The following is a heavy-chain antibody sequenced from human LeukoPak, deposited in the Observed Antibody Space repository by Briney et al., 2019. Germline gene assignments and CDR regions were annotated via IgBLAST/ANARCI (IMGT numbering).Heavy chain of an antibody. Sequence: PRGSLRLSCAASGFTFDDYAMHWVRQAPGKGLEWVSLISWDGGSTYYADSVKGRFTISRDNSKNSLYLQMNSLRAEDTALYYCAKEATVYYYGSGSYYNVPNRVAIYYMDVWGKGTTVTVSS. CDR1: GFTFDDYA. CDR2: ISWDGGST. J-gene: IGHJ6*03. CDR3: AKEATVYYYGSGSYYNVPNRVAIYYMDV. V-gene: IGHV3-43D*03. D-gene: IGHD3-10*01.